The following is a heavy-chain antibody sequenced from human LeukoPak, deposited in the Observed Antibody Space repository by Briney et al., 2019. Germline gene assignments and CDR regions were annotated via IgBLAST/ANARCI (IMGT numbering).Heavy chain of an antibody. CDR3: ARGRSSMVRGDHYSYMDV. V-gene: IGHV4-59*01. CDR2: IYYSGST. Sequence: SETLSLTCTVSGGSISSYYWSWIRQPPGKGPEWIGYIYYSGSTNYNPSLKSRVTISVDTSKNQFSLKLSSVTAADTAVFYFARGRSSMVRGDHYSYMDVWGKGPTVTIYS. CDR1: GGSISSYY. J-gene: IGHJ6*03. D-gene: IGHD3-10*01.